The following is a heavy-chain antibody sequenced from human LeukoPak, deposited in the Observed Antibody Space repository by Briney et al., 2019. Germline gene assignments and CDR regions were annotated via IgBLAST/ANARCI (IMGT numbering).Heavy chain of an antibody. CDR3: ASRIYYDSSGYSLDY. J-gene: IGHJ4*02. D-gene: IGHD3-22*01. V-gene: IGHV3-30*02. Sequence: GGSLRLSCAASGFTFSSYGMHWVRQAPGKGLEWVAFIRYDGSNKYYADSVKSRFTISRDNSKNTLYLQMNSLRAEDTAVYYCASRIYYDSSGYSLDYWGQETLVTVSS. CDR2: IRYDGSNK. CDR1: GFTFSSYG.